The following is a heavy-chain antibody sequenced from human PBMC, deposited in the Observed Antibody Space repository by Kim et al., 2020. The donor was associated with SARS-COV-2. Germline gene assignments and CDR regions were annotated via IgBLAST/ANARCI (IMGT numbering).Heavy chain of an antibody. J-gene: IGHJ4*02. D-gene: IGHD3-10*01. CDR3: ARDLSIFMVRGVIAY. V-gene: IGHV7-4-1*02. CDR1: GYTFTSYA. Sequence: ASVKVSCKASGYTFTSYAMNWVRQAPGQGLEWMGWINTNTGNPTYAQGFTGRFVFSVDTSVSTAYLQISSLKAEATAVYYCARDLSIFMVRGVIAYWGQGTLVTVSS. CDR2: INTNTGNP.